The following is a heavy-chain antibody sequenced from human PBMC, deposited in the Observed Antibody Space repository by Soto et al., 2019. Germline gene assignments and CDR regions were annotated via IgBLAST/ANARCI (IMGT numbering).Heavy chain of an antibody. J-gene: IGHJ6*02. CDR2: IIPLFGTT. D-gene: IGHD3-10*01. V-gene: IGHV1-69*01. CDR1: GETFKNGV. Sequence: QLKVVQSGVEVGGLGSSVKVSCKASGETFKNGVISWVRQAPGQGLEWMGGIIPLFGTTDFAQRFQGRLTITTDESTTTAYMELSRLRSEDTATYYCAAELGFGKLSVVWGQGTTVIVSS. CDR3: AAELGFGKLSVV.